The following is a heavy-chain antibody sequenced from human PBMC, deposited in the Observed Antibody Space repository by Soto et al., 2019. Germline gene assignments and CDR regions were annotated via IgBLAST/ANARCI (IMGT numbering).Heavy chain of an antibody. CDR2: IWYDGSNK. D-gene: IGHD3-16*01. CDR3: ARGLITSTHRGIEY. V-gene: IGHV3-33*01. J-gene: IGHJ4*02. Sequence: QVQLVESGGGVVQPGRSLRLSCAASGFTFSSYGMHWVRQAPGKGLEWVAVIWYDGSNKYYTDSVKGRFTISRDNXXNTLYLQVYSLSAEDTAVYYCARGLITSTHRGIEYWGEGTLVTVSS. CDR1: GFTFSSYG.